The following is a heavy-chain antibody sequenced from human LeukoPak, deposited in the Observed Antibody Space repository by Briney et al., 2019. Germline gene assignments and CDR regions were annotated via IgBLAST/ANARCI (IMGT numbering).Heavy chain of an antibody. Sequence: ASVKVSCKASGYTFTSYGISWVRQAPGQGLEWMGWISAYNGNTNYAQKLQGRVTMTTDTSTSTAYMELRSLRSDDTAVYYCARSGDFWSGYSRFDPWGQGTLVTVSS. J-gene: IGHJ5*02. CDR3: ARSGDFWSGYSRFDP. CDR2: ISAYNGNT. V-gene: IGHV1-18*01. D-gene: IGHD3-3*01. CDR1: GYTFTSYG.